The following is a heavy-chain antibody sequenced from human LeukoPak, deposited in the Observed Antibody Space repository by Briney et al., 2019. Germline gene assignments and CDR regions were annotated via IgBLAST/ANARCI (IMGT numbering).Heavy chain of an antibody. V-gene: IGHV1-2*02. Sequence: GASVKVSCKASGYTFTDYYMHWVRQAPGQGPEWMGWVHPKSGGTRYAQKFQGRVTMTRDTSISTAYMELSSLTSDDTALFYCARDSEAAAGLSFDYWGQGTLVTVSS. D-gene: IGHD6-13*01. CDR3: ARDSEAAAGLSFDY. CDR1: GYTFTDYY. J-gene: IGHJ4*02. CDR2: VHPKSGGT.